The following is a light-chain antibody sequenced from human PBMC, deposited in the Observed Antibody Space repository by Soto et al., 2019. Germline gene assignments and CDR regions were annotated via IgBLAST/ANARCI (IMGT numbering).Light chain of an antibody. J-gene: IGLJ2*01. CDR2: DGS. CDR1: KIGIKN. Sequence: SYELTQPPSVSVAPGQTASISCGGEKIGIKNASWYQKRPGQAPLLVVYDGSDRPSGIPERFAGSNSGNTATLTIGRVEAGDEADYFCQVWDGHTDHVVFGGGTKLTVL. V-gene: IGLV3-21*02. CDR3: QVWDGHTDHVV.